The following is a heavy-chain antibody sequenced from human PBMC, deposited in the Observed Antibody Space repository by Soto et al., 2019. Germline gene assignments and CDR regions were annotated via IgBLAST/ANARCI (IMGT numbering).Heavy chain of an antibody. CDR2: IYYRGST. J-gene: IGHJ4*02. Sequence: PSETLSLTCTFSGASISNGDYYWSWIRQPPGKGLEWIGYIYYRGSTYYNPSLKSRVTISVDTSKDQFSLKLSSVTAADTAVYYCARDHAGDSSAYYYDYWGQGTLVTVSS. CDR3: ARDHAGDSSAYYYDY. V-gene: IGHV4-30-4*01. D-gene: IGHD3-22*01. CDR1: GASISNGDYY.